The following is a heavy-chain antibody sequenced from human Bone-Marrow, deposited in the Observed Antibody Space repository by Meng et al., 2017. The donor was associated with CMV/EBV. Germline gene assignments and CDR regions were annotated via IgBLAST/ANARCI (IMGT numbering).Heavy chain of an antibody. CDR3: ARGGNYCSSTSCYKATYDY. V-gene: IGHV4-31*02. Sequence: ISSGGYYWSWIRQHPGKGLEWIGYIYYSGSTYYNPSLKSRVTISVDTSKNQFSLKLSSVTAADTAVYYCARGGNYCSSTSCYKATYDYWGQGTLVTVSS. CDR2: IYYSGST. D-gene: IGHD2-2*02. CDR1: ISSGGYY. J-gene: IGHJ4*02.